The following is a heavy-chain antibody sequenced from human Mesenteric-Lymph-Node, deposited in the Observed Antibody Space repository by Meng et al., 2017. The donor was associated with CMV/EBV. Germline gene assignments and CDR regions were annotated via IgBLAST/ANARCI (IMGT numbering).Heavy chain of an antibody. Sequence: GGSLRLSCAASGFTFSNYWMHWVRQAPGKGLVWVSRINSDGSSTSYADSVKGRFTISRGNAKNTLYLQMNSLRAEDTAVYYCAREGLELDFDYWGQGTLVTVS. CDR3: AREGLELDFDY. J-gene: IGHJ4*02. CDR1: GFTFSNYW. V-gene: IGHV3-74*01. CDR2: INSDGSST. D-gene: IGHD1-7*01.